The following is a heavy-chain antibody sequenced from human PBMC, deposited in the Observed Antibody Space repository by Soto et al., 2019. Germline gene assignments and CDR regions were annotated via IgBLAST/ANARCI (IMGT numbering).Heavy chain of an antibody. Sequence: QVQVVQSGAEVKKPGSSVKVSCKTSGGTFSTSAISWVRQAPGQGLEWMGGIMPIFRTADYAQKFQDRVSITAHQSASTAYLERSSLRSEDTAVYYCARDKDRAQLGAYYYYIMDVWGEGTTVTVTS. J-gene: IGHJ6*04. CDR2: IMPIFRTA. D-gene: IGHD3-3*02. V-gene: IGHV1-69*12. CDR1: GGTFSTSA. CDR3: ARDKDRAQLGAYYYYIMDV.